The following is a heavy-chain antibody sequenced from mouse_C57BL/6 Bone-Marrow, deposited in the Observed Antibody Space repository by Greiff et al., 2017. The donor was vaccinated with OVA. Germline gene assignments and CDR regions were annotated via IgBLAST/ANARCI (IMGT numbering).Heavy chain of an antibody. CDR2: INSDGGST. V-gene: IGHV5-2*01. J-gene: IGHJ4*01. CDR3: ARHGIRGYAMDY. D-gene: IGHD3-2*02. CDR1: EYEFPSHD. Sequence: EVNVVESGGGLVQPGESLKLSCESNEYEFPSHDMSWVRKTPEKRLELVAAINSDGGSTYYPDTMERRFIISRDNTKKTLYLQMSSLRSEDTAVYYCARHGIRGYAMDYWGQGTSVTVSS.